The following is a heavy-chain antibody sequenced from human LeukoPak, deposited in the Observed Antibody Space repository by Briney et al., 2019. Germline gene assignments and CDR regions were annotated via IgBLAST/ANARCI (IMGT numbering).Heavy chain of an antibody. J-gene: IGHJ4*02. D-gene: IGHD6-13*01. CDR3: ARRGLRIAAAGFDY. V-gene: IGHV4-34*01. CDR2: INHSGST. Sequence: PSETLSLTCAVYGGSFSGYYWSWIRQPPGKGLEWIGEINHSGSTNYNPSLKSRVTISVDTSKNQFSLKLSSVTAADTAVYYCARRGLRIAAAGFDYWGQGTLVTVSS. CDR1: GGSFSGYY.